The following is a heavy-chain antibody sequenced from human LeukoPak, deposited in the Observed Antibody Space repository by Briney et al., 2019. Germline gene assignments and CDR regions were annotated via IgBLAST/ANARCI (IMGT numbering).Heavy chain of an antibody. Sequence: LETLSLTCAVYGGSFSGYYWSWIRQPPGKGLEWIGEINHSGSTNYNPSLKSRVTISVDTSKNQFSLKLSSVTAADTAVYYCARGSGWNYYYYYMDVWGKGTTVTVSS. CDR3: ARGSGWNYYYYYMDV. CDR1: GGSFSGYY. CDR2: INHSGST. D-gene: IGHD6-19*01. V-gene: IGHV4-34*01. J-gene: IGHJ6*03.